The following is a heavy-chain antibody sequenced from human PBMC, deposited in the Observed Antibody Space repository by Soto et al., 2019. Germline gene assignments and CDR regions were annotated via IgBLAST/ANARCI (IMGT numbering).Heavy chain of an antibody. J-gene: IGHJ4*02. CDR3: ARGTLRFSTTDY. CDR1: GGSISSYY. CDR2: IYYSGST. V-gene: IGHV4-59*01. Sequence: SETLSLTCTVSGGSISSYYWSWIRQPPGKGLEWIGYIYYSGSTNYNPSLKSRVTISVDTSKNQFSLKLSSVTAADTAVYYCARGTLRFSTTDYWGQGTLVTVSS. D-gene: IGHD3-3*01.